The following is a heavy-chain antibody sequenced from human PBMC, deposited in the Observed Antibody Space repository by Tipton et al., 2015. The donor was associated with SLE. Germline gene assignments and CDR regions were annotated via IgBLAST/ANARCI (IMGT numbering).Heavy chain of an antibody. J-gene: IGHJ6*02. CDR3: ARDSDGTMDKYYSANYYYGMDV. CDR2: ININTGHP. D-gene: IGHD2/OR15-2a*01. Sequence: QLVQSGAEVKKPGSSVKVSCKASGYTFNSYAVNWVRQAPGQGLEWMGCININTGHPIYAQGFTGRLVFSLDTSVSTAYLQISSLKAEDTAVYYCARDSDGTMDKYYSANYYYGMDVWGQGTTVTVSS. V-gene: IGHV7-4-1*02. CDR1: GYTFNSYA.